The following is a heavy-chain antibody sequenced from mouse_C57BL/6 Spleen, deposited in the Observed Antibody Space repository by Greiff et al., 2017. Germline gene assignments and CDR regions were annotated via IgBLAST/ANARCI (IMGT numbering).Heavy chain of an antibody. CDR2: ISSGSSTI. V-gene: IGHV5-17*01. J-gene: IGHJ1*03. CDR1: GFTFSDYG. CDR3: AKPHYYGSSYWYFDV. Sequence: EVQLMESGGGLVKPGGSLKLSCAASGFTFSDYGMHWVRQAPEKGLEWVAYISSGSSTIYYADTVKGRFTISRDNAKNTLFLQMTSLRSEDTAMYYCAKPHYYGSSYWYFDVWGTGTTVTVSS. D-gene: IGHD1-1*01.